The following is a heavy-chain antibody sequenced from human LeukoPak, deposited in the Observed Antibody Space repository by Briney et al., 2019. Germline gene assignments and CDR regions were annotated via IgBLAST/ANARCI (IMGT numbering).Heavy chain of an antibody. CDR1: GGSFSGYY. J-gene: IGHJ4*02. CDR3: ARGRTLEDDPAVSDY. V-gene: IGHV4-34*01. Sequence: PSETLSLTCAVYGGSFSGYYWSWIRQPPGKGLEWIGEINHSGSTNYNPSLKSRVTISVDTSKNQFSLKLGSVTAADTAVYYCARGRTLEDDPAVSDYWGQGTLVTVSS. CDR2: INHSGST. D-gene: IGHD1-1*01.